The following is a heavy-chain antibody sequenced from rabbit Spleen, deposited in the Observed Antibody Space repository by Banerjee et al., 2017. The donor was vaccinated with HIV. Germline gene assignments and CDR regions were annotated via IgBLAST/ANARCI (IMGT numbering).Heavy chain of an antibody. CDR3: ARSTDGVADYEYASDL. CDR2: IYSGASDGT. J-gene: IGHJ4*01. D-gene: IGHD6-1*01. V-gene: IGHV1S45*01. Sequence: QEQLVESGGGLVQPEGSLTLTCTASGFTVSSNALCWVRQAPGEGLEWIACIYSGASDGTYYASWAKGRFTISKTSSTTVTLQMTSLTAADTATYFCARSTDGVADYEYASDLWGPGTLVTVS. CDR1: GFTVSSNA.